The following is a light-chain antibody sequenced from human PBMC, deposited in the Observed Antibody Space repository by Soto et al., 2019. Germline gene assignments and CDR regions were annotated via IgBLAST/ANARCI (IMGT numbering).Light chain of an antibody. CDR1: SSDVGGYNY. J-gene: IGLJ1*01. V-gene: IGLV2-14*01. CDR2: DVS. CDR3: SSYTTSNTRQIV. Sequence: QSALTQPASVSGSPGQSITISCTGTSSDVGGYNYVSWYQQHPGKAPKFMIYDVSNRPSGVSNRFSGSKSGNTASLTISGLQAADEADYYCSSYTTSNTRQIVFVTGTKLAVL.